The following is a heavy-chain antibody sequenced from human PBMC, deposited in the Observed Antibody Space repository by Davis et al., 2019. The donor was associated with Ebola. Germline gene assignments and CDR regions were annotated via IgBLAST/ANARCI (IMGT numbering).Heavy chain of an antibody. D-gene: IGHD3-3*01. V-gene: IGHV3-21*01. Sequence: PGGSLRLSCAASGFTFSSYAMSWVRQAPGKGLEWVSSISSSSSYIYYADSVKGRFTISRDNAKNSLYLQMNSLRAEDTAVYYCARYLDYDFWSGQDYYYYGMDVWGQGTTVTVSS. J-gene: IGHJ6*02. CDR2: ISSSSSYI. CDR1: GFTFSSYA. CDR3: ARYLDYDFWSGQDYYYYGMDV.